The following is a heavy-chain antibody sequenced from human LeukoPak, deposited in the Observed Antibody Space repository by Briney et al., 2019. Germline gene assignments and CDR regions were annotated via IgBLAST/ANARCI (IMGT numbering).Heavy chain of an antibody. CDR2: ISASGGTT. V-gene: IGHV3-23*01. Sequence: AGGSLRLSCAASGFTFTTYAMSCVRQAPGRGLEWVSAISASGGTTFYADSVKGRFTISRDNSRNTLYLQMNSLRAEDTAVYYCAKDRLGTVADYFDYWGQGTLVTVSS. CDR1: GFTFTTYA. J-gene: IGHJ4*02. D-gene: IGHD6-19*01. CDR3: AKDRLGTVADYFDY.